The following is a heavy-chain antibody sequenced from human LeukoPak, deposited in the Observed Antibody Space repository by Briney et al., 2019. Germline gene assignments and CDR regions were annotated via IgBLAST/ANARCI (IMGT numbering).Heavy chain of an antibody. CDR2: IYSGGST. CDR1: GGSISSSNW. V-gene: IGHV3-53*01. Sequence: PSETLSLTCAVSGGSISSSNWWSWVRQAPGKGLEWVSVIYSGGSTYYAESVKGRFTVSRDNSKNTVSLQMSTLRAEDTAVYHCARAGVAAAGPDYWGQGTLVTVSS. D-gene: IGHD6-13*01. CDR3: ARAGVAAAGPDY. J-gene: IGHJ4*02.